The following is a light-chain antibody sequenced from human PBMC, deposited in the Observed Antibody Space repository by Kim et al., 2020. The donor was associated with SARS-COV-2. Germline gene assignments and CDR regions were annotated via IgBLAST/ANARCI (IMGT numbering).Light chain of an antibody. J-gene: IGKJ2*01. CDR3: QQYGTWPPMYT. CDR1: QSVGSH. Sequence: SPGERVTLACTASQSVGSHLAWYQQKPGQAPRLLIHGASTRANGIPARFSGSGSGTEFTLTISSLQPDDLAVYYCQQYGTWPPMYTFGQGTKLEI. V-gene: IGKV3-15*01. CDR2: GAS.